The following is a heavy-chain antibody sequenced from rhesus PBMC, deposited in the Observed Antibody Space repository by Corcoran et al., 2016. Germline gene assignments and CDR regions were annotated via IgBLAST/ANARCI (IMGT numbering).Heavy chain of an antibody. Sequence: EVQLVESGDGLAKPGESMRRSCAAFGFTFSDSYMHWVRQASVMGMEWVSRISKDDVITLYHDPFKGRITISRDNSKNTLYLQMNSLKSEDTAGYYCARGRYCPSSSFFASVCYWGQGVLVTVSS. V-gene: IGHV3-59*01. J-gene: IGHJ4*01. CDR1: GFTFSDSY. D-gene: IGHD2-2*01. CDR2: ISKDDVIT. CDR3: ARGRYCPSSSFFASVCY.